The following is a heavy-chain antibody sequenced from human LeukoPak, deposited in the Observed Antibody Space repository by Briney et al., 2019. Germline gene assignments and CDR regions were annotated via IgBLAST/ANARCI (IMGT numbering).Heavy chain of an antibody. CDR3: ARDAPSTFIAAAGISFDP. D-gene: IGHD6-13*01. CDR1: GYTLTGYY. V-gene: IGHV1-2*02. CDR2: INPNSGGT. J-gene: IGHJ5*02. Sequence: ASVKVSCKASGYTLTGYYMHWVRQAPGQGLEWMGWINPNSGGTNYAQKCQGRVTMTRDTSISTAYMELSRLRSDDTAVYYCARDAPSTFIAAAGISFDPWGQGTLVTVSS.